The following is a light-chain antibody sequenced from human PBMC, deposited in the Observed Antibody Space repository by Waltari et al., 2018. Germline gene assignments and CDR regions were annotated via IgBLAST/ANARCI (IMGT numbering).Light chain of an antibody. Sequence: QSEMSQPPSVSGTPGQTVTISCSGRSPNVGSNVVNWYQQLPGTAPKLPIYRNDQRPSGVPDRFSGSKSGTSASLAIGGLQSEDEADYYCAAWDDSLNGRWVFGAGTKLTVL. CDR2: RND. V-gene: IGLV1-44*01. J-gene: IGLJ2*01. CDR1: SPNVGSNV. CDR3: AAWDDSLNGRWV.